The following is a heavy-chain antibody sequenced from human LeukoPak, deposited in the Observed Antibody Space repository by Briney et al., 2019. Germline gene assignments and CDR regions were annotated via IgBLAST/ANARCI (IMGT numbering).Heavy chain of an antibody. J-gene: IGHJ6*03. CDR3: ATEYGDYGYMDV. Sequence: ASVKVSCKAAGYTFTSYDINWVRQATGQGPEWMGWMNPNTANTGFAQKFQGRVTMTRNTSINTAYMELRSLRSDDTAVYYCATEYGDYGYMDVWGKGTTVTVSS. CDR1: GYTFTSYD. V-gene: IGHV1-8*01. CDR2: MNPNTANT. D-gene: IGHD4-17*01.